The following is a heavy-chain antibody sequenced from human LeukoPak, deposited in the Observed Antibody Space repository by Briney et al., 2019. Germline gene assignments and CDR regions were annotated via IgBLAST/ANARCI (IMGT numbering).Heavy chain of an antibody. D-gene: IGHD3-10*01. V-gene: IGHV3-48*01. J-gene: IGHJ3*02. Sequence: GGSLRLSCAASGFTFSSYEMNWVRQAPGKGLEWISYISSSSSIIYYADSVKGRFTISRDNAQNSLYLQMNSLRAEDTAVYYCARDGSGYDDAFDIWGQGTMVTVS. CDR3: ARDGSGYDDAFDI. CDR1: GFTFSSYE. CDR2: ISSSSSII.